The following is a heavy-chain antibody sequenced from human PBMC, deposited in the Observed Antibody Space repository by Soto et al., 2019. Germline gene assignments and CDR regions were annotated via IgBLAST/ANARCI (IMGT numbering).Heavy chain of an antibody. J-gene: IGHJ6*02. V-gene: IGHV2-5*01. Sequence: QITLKESGPTLVKPTQTLTLTCTFSGFSLSTSAVIVGCIRQPPGTPMDWLALIYWNDDKRHSPSLKSRPTTSKDTTYNQVSLTRTNIDPVYTATYFCAHSLPYCMRSTCYHDYYGLDVWGQGTTVTVSS. CDR2: IYWNDDK. D-gene: IGHD2-2*01. CDR1: GFSLSTSAVI. CDR3: AHSLPYCMRSTCYHDYYGLDV.